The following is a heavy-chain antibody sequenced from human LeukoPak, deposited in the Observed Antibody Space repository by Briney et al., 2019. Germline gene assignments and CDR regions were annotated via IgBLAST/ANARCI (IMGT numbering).Heavy chain of an antibody. CDR1: GFTFSNAW. V-gene: IGHV3-23*01. J-gene: IGHJ4*02. CDR2: ISGVADRT. D-gene: IGHD1-14*01. Sequence: GGSLRLSCAASGFTFSNAWMSWVRQAPGKGLEWVSAISGVADRTYYADSVKGRFTISRDNSKNTLSLQMNSLRAEDAAIYYCAKESPYTSPRNYYFDYWGQGTLVTVSS. CDR3: AKESPYTSPRNYYFDY.